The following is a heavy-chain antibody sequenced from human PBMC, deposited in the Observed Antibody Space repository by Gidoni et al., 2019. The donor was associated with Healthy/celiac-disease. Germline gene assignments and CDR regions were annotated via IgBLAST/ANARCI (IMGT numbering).Heavy chain of an antibody. J-gene: IGHJ4*02. CDR2: INPNSGGT. D-gene: IGHD3-22*01. CDR1: GYTFTGYY. V-gene: IGHV1-2*02. CDR3: ARDFLDRTYDSSGPGLFDY. Sequence: QVQLVQSGAEVKKPGASVKVSCKASGYTFTGYYMHWVRQAPGQGLEWMGWINPNSGGTNYAQKFQGRVTMTRDTSISTAYMELSRLRSDDTAVYYCARDFLDRTYDSSGPGLFDYWGQGTLVTVSS.